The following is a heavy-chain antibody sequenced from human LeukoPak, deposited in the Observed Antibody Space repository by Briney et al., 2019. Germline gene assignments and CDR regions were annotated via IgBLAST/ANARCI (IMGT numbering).Heavy chain of an antibody. D-gene: IGHD3-10*01. CDR3: AKGTYGSGTYGSNDY. J-gene: IGHJ4*02. CDR2: ISSGTSYI. V-gene: IGHV3-21*04. Sequence: GGSLRLFCAASGFTLNTYTMKWVRQAPGKGLEGGSSISSGTSYIYYADSVKGRFTISRDNAKNSLYLHMNSLRAEDTAIYYCAKGTYGSGTYGSNDYWGQGTLVTVSS. CDR1: GFTLNTYT.